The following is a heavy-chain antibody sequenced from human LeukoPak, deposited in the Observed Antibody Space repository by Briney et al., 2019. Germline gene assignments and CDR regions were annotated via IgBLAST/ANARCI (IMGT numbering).Heavy chain of an antibody. CDR2: ISYDGSIE. D-gene: IGHD3-10*02. V-gene: IGHV3-30*04. CDR1: GFTFSSYA. Sequence: SGRSLRLSCAASGFTFSSYAMHWVRQAPGKGLEWVAVISYDGSIEYYADSVKGRFTISRDNAKNSLYLQMNSLRAEDTAVYYCAELGITMIGGVWGKGTTVTISS. J-gene: IGHJ6*04. CDR3: AELGITMIGGV.